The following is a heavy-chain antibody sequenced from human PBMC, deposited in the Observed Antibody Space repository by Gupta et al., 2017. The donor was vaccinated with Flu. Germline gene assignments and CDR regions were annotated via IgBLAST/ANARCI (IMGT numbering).Heavy chain of an antibody. CDR3: AREFLVPPTGWFDP. V-gene: IGHV4-61*02. D-gene: IGHD2-15*01. CDR2: IYTSGST. Sequence: QVQLQESGPGLVKPSQTLSLTCTVSGGSISSGSYYWSWIRQPAGKGLEWIGRIYTSGSTNYNPSLKSRVTISVDTSKNQFSLKLSSVTAADTAVYYCAREFLVPPTGWFDPWGQGTLVTVSS. CDR1: GGSISSGSYY. J-gene: IGHJ5*02.